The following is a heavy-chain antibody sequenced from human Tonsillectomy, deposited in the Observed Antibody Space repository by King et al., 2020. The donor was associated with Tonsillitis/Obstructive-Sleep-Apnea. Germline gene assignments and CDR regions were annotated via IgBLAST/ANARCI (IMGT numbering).Heavy chain of an antibody. D-gene: IGHD3-3*01. V-gene: IGHV3-30*01. CDR2: ISYDGSNK. CDR3: ARGDDFWSGSADYCMDV. CDR1: GFTFSSYA. Sequence: VQLVESGGGVVQPGRSLRLSCAASGFTFSSYAMHWVRQAPGKGLEWVAVISYDGSNKYNADSGKGRFTISRDNSKNTLYLQMNSLRAEDTAVYYCARGDDFWSGSADYCMDVWGKGTTVTVSS. J-gene: IGHJ6*03.